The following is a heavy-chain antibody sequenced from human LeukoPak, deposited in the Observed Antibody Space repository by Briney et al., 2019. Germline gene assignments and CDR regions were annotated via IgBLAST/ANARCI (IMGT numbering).Heavy chain of an antibody. CDR1: GGTFSSYA. J-gene: IGHJ4*02. CDR3: ARAGAAAPVPIDY. Sequence: ASVMVSCTASGGTFSSYAISWVRQAPGQGLEWMGGIIPIFGTANYAQKFQGRVTITADESTSTAYMELSSLRSEDTAVYYCARAGAAAPVPIDYWGQGTLVTVSS. CDR2: IIPIFGTA. V-gene: IGHV1-69*13. D-gene: IGHD6-13*01.